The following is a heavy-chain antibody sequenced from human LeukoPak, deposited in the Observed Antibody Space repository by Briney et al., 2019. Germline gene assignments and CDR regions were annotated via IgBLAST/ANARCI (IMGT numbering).Heavy chain of an antibody. V-gene: IGHV1-18*01. D-gene: IGHD5-18*01. CDR3: ARDQWYTYGSPRFDY. CDR1: GYTFTSYG. J-gene: IGHJ4*02. Sequence: ASVKVSCKASGYTFTSYGISWVRQAPGQGLEWMGWISAYNGNTNYAQKLQGRVTMTTGTSTSTAYMELRSLRSDDTAVYYCARDQWYTYGSPRFDYWGQGTLVTVSS. CDR2: ISAYNGNT.